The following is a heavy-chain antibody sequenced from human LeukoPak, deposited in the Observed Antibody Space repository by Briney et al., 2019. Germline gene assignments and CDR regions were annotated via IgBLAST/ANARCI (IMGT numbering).Heavy chain of an antibody. CDR3: ARETAWPENTPMILFSYFDY. CDR2: IYYSGST. Sequence: KPSETLSLTCTVSGGSISSYYWSWIRQPPGKGLEWIGYIYYSGSTNYNPSLESRVTMSADTSGIHFSLNLTSVTAADTAVYYCARETAWPENTPMILFSYFDYWGRGILVTVSS. J-gene: IGHJ4*02. V-gene: IGHV4-59*12. D-gene: IGHD3/OR15-3a*01. CDR1: GGSISSYY.